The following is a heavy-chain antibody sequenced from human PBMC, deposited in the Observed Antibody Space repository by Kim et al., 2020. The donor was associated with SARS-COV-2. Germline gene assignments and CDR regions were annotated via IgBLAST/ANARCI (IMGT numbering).Heavy chain of an antibody. J-gene: IGHJ6*01. CDR3: AREDRADSSGYYHYYLGLD. V-gene: IGHV1-2*06. D-gene: IGHD3-22*01. CDR2: IKPNSGVT. CDR1: GYTFRGYY. Sequence: ASVKVSCKASGYTFRGYYMHWVRQAPGQGLEWMGRIKPNSGVTNYAEKFKGRGTLTRDTSISTAHMEMSRLESDDTAVYYCAREDRADSSGYYHYYLGLD.